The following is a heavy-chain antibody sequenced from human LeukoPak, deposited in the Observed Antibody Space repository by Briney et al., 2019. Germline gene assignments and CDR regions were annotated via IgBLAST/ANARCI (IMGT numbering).Heavy chain of an antibody. Sequence: PGGSLRLSCAASGFTFSSYSMNWVRQAPGKGLKWVSYISSSSSTIYYADSVKGRFTISRDNAKNSLYLQMNSLRDEDTAVYYCAREKGYSSGWYAPSSPYYFDYWGQGTLVTVSS. V-gene: IGHV3-48*02. D-gene: IGHD6-19*01. CDR3: AREKGYSSGWYAPSSPYYFDY. CDR2: ISSSSSTI. CDR1: GFTFSSYS. J-gene: IGHJ4*02.